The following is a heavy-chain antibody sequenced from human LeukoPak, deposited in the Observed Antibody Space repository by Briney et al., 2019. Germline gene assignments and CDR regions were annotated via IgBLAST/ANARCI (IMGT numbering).Heavy chain of an antibody. J-gene: IGHJ4*02. CDR3: ARDPGELLPLDY. D-gene: IGHD1-26*01. Sequence: PGGSLRLSCAASGFTFGSYSINWVRQAPGKGLEWVSYISSSSSYIYYADSVKGRFTISRDNAKNSLYLQMNSLRAEDTAVYYCARDPGELLPLDYWGQGTLVTVSS. CDR2: ISSSSSYI. V-gene: IGHV3-21*05. CDR1: GFTFGSYS.